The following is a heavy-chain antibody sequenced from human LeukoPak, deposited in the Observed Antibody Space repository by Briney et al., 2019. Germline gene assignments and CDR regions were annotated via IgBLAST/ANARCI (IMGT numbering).Heavy chain of an antibody. CDR2: IYYSGST. V-gene: IGHV4-39*01. D-gene: IGHD3-10*01. Sequence: PSETLSLTCTVSGGSISSSSYYWGWIRQPPGKGLEWIGSIYYSGSTYYNPSLKSRVTISVDTSKNQFSPKLSSVTAADTAVYYCARHGYYGSGSHFDYWGQGTLVTVSS. CDR3: ARHGYYGSGSHFDY. CDR1: GGSISSSSYY. J-gene: IGHJ4*02.